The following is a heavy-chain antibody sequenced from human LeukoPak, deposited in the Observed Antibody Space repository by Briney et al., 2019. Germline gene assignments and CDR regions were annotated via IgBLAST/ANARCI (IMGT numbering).Heavy chain of an antibody. CDR1: GFTFSSYS. CDR2: ISSSSSYI. V-gene: IGHV3-21*01. D-gene: IGHD1-26*01. Sequence: GGSLRLSCAASGFTFSSYSMNWVRQAPGKGLEWVSSISSSSSYIYHADSVKGRFTISRDNAKNSLYLQMNSLRAEDTAVYYCARSGSASWELGIFDYWGQGTLVTVSS. CDR3: ARSGSASWELGIFDY. J-gene: IGHJ4*02.